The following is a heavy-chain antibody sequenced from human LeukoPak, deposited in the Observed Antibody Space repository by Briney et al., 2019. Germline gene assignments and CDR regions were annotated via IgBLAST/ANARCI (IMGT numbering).Heavy chain of an antibody. CDR3: ARSWGQPWDFDY. CDR1: GDSVSSNTAA. CDR2: TYYRSKWYN. V-gene: IGHV6-1*01. Sequence: SQTLSLTCGISGDSVSSNTAAWNWIRQSPSRGLEWLGRTYYRSKWYNNYGVSVKSRIIINPDTPKNQFSLQLNSVTPEDTAVYYCARSWGQPWDFDYWGQGTLVTVSS. J-gene: IGHJ4*02. D-gene: IGHD7-27*01.